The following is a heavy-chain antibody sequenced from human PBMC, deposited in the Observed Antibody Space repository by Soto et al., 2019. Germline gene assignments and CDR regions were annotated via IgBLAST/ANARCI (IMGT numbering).Heavy chain of an antibody. J-gene: IGHJ4*02. CDR1: GGTFSSYA. CDR2: IIPIFGTA. V-gene: IGHV1-69*12. D-gene: IGHD3-16*02. Sequence: QVQLVQSGAEVKKPGSSVKVSCKASGGTFSSYAISWVRQAPGQGLEWMGGIIPIFGTANYAQKFQGRVTITGDESTRTAYMALGSLRSEETAVYYCAGGLVITFGGVIVRPPHFDYWGQGTLVTVSS. CDR3: AGGLVITFGGVIVRPPHFDY.